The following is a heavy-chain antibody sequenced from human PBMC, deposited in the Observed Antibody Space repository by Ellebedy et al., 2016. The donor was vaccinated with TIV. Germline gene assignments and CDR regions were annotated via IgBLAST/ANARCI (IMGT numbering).Heavy chain of an antibody. CDR1: GYSFTRYW. CDR2: IYPADSDT. Sequence: GESLKISCKGSGYSFTRYWLGWVRQMPGKGLEWMGIIYPADSDTRYSPSFQGQVTISADRSISTAYLPWSSLKASDTAIYYCARPSLYSGSSRYGMDVWGQGTTVTVSS. D-gene: IGHD6-6*01. CDR3: ARPSLYSGSSRYGMDV. J-gene: IGHJ6*02. V-gene: IGHV5-51*01.